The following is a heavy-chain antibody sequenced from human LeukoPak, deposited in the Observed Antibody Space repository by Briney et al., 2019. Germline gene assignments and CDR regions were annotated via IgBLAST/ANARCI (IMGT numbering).Heavy chain of an antibody. J-gene: IGHJ4*02. CDR3: AKEYSGYDFDY. CDR2: TSGSGVNS. D-gene: IGHD5-12*01. CDR1: GFTLRSYD. Sequence: GGSLRLSCAASGFTLRSYDMSWVRQAPGKGLEWVAATSGSGVNSYYADSVRGRFTISRDNSQNTLYLQMDSLRAEDTALYYCAKEYSGYDFDYWGQGTLSPSPQ. V-gene: IGHV3-23*01.